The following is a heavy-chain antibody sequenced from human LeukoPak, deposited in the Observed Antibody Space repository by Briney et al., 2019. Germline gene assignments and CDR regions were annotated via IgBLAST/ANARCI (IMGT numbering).Heavy chain of an antibody. D-gene: IGHD3-22*01. Sequence: GGSLRLSCAASGFTVSSNYMSWARQAPGKGLEWVSVIYSGGSTYYADSVKGRFTISRDNSKNTLYLQMNSLRAEDTAVYYCASSHYYDSSGYYGFDYWGQGTLVTVSS. CDR3: ASSHYYDSSGYYGFDY. J-gene: IGHJ4*02. V-gene: IGHV3-66*01. CDR1: GFTVSSNY. CDR2: IYSGGST.